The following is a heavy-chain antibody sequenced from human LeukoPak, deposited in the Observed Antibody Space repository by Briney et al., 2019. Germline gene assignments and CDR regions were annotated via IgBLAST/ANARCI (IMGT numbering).Heavy chain of an antibody. D-gene: IGHD3-10*01. J-gene: IGHJ6*03. CDR3: ARVEEGYGSGRRENYYYYYMDV. CDR2: IYTSGST. CDR1: GGSISSYY. V-gene: IGHV4-4*07. Sequence: SETLSLTCTVSGGSISSYYWSWIRQPAGKGLEWIGRIYTSGSTNYNPSLESRVTMSVDTSKNQFSLKLSSVTAADTAVYYCARVEEGYGSGRRENYYYYYMDVRGKGTTVTISS.